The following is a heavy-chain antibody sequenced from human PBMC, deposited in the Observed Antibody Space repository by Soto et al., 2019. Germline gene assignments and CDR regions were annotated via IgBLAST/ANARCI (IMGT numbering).Heavy chain of an antibody. V-gene: IGHV4-39*01. J-gene: IGHJ4*02. CDR3: ARLEGLATISCDFDY. Sequence: QLQLQESGPGLVKPSETLSLTCTVSGGSVSSSYYYWGWLRQSPGKGLEWIGSIYYSGSTYYNPSLESRVTISVNKPKNQFSLKVISVIAADTAVDYFARLEGLATISCDFDYWGQGTRGTVSS. D-gene: IGHD5-12*01. CDR2: IYYSGST. CDR1: GGSVSSSYYY.